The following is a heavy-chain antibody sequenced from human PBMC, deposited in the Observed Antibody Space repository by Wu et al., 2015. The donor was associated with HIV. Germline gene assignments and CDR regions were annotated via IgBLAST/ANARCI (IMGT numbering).Heavy chain of an antibody. V-gene: IGHV1-2*02. D-gene: IGHD5-12*01. CDR1: GYTFTGYY. CDR2: INPNSGGT. Sequence: QVQLVQSGAEVKKPGASVKVSCKASGYTFTGYYMHWVRQAPGQGLEWMGWINPNSGGTNYAQKFQGRVTMTRDTSISTAYMELSRLRSDDTAVYYCARDRASWALSGYDYQNYYMDVWGKGTTVTVSS. CDR3: ARDRASWALSGYDYQNYYMDV. J-gene: IGHJ6*03.